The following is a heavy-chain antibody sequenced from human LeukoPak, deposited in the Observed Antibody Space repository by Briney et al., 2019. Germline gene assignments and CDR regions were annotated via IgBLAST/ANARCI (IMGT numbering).Heavy chain of an antibody. CDR3: ARDPRDGYAFDY. Sequence: SETLSPTCAVSGGSISSSNWWSWVRQPSGKGLEWIGEIYHSGSTNYNPSLKSRVTISVDKSKNQFSLKLSSVTAADTAVYYCARDPRDGYAFDYWGQGTLVTVSS. CDR2: IYHSGST. V-gene: IGHV4-4*02. J-gene: IGHJ4*02. CDR1: GGSISSSNW. D-gene: IGHD5-24*01.